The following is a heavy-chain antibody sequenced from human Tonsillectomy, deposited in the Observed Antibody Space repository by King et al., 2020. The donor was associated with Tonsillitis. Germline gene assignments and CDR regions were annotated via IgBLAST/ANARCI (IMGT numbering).Heavy chain of an antibody. J-gene: IGHJ4*02. D-gene: IGHD3-22*01. CDR1: GASISSSHW. CDR2: IYHSGRT. CDR3: ARLTSDSSGYYLDY. Sequence: VQLQESGPGLVKPSGTLSLTCAVSGASISSSHWWSWVRQPPGKGLEWIGEIYHSGRTNYNPSLKSRVTISVDKSENQFSLKLSSVTAADTALYYCARLTSDSSGYYLDYWGQGTLVTVSS. V-gene: IGHV4-4*02.